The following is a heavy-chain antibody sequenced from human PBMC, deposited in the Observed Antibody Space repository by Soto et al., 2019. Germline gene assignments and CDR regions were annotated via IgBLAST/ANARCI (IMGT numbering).Heavy chain of an antibody. D-gene: IGHD6-13*01. V-gene: IGHV4-4*02. Sequence: SETLSLTCAVSSGSISSSNWWSWVRQPPGKGLEWIGEIYHSGSTNYNPSLKSRVTISVDKSKNQFSLKLSSVTAADTAVYYCAREAGYSSSWHDAFDIWGQGTMVTVSS. CDR3: AREAGYSSSWHDAFDI. CDR2: IYHSGST. CDR1: SGSISSSNW. J-gene: IGHJ3*02.